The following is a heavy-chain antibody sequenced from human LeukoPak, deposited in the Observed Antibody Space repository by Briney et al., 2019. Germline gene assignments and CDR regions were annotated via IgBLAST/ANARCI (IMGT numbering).Heavy chain of an antibody. Sequence: GGSLRLSCVASGFTFSSYGMHWVRQAPGKGLEWVAVISYDGSNKYYADSVKGRFTISRDNSKNTLYLQMNSLRAEDTAVYYCAKASSGWSGEFDYWGQGTLVTVSS. D-gene: IGHD6-19*01. J-gene: IGHJ4*02. CDR2: ISYDGSNK. V-gene: IGHV3-30*18. CDR1: GFTFSSYG. CDR3: AKASSGWSGEFDY.